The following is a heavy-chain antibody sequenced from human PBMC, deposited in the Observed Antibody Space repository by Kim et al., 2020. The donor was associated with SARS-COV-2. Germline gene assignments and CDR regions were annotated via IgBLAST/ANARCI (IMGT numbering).Heavy chain of an antibody. CDR3: ARERSRGDAFDI. J-gene: IGHJ3*02. D-gene: IGHD3-10*01. V-gene: IGHV4-31*02. Sequence: YYNPSLESRLTISVDTSENQFSLKLSSVTAADTAVYYCARERSRGDAFDIWGQGTIVTVSS.